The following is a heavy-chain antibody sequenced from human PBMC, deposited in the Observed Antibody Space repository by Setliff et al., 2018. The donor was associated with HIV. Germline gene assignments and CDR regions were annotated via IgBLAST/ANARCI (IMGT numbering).Heavy chain of an antibody. Sequence: ASVKVSCKASGYTFTDYYIHWVRQAPGQGLEWMGWINPNSGGTNYAQKFQGRVTVTRDPSISTAYMELSRLKSDDTAVYYCARVPVSNYYYYMDVWGKGTTVTVSS. J-gene: IGHJ6*03. CDR3: ARVPVSNYYYYMDV. CDR1: GYTFTDYY. V-gene: IGHV1-2*02. CDR2: INPNSGGT.